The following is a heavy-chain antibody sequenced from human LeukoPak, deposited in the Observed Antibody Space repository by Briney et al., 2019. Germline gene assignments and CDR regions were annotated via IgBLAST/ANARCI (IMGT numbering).Heavy chain of an antibody. V-gene: IGHV4-61*02. CDR2: IYTSGST. Sequence: SETLSLTCTVSGGSISSGSYYWSWFRQPAGKGLEWIGRIYTSGSTNYNPSLKSRVTISLDTSKNQFSLKLTSVTAADTAVYYCARLGAYSGYDLDYWGQGTLVTVSS. J-gene: IGHJ4*02. CDR3: ARLGAYSGYDLDY. CDR1: GGSISSGSYY. D-gene: IGHD5-12*01.